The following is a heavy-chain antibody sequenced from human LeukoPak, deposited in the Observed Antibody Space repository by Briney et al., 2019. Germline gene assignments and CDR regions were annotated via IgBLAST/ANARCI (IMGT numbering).Heavy chain of an antibody. D-gene: IGHD5-12*01. V-gene: IGHV3-21*04. Sequence: GGSLRLSCAVSGFTFSSYSMNWVRQAPGKGLEWVSSIGSSSSYIYYADSVKGRFTISRDNAKNSLYLQMNSLRAEDTAVYYCAKHSGYGTHTYNFDYWGQGTLVTVSS. CDR3: AKHSGYGTHTYNFDY. CDR1: GFTFSSYS. J-gene: IGHJ4*02. CDR2: IGSSSSYI.